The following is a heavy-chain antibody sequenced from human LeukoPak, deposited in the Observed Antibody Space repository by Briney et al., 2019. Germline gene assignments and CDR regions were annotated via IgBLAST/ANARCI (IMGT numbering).Heavy chain of an antibody. CDR2: ISSNGDNT. CDR1: GFTFSSYS. V-gene: IGHV3-64*02. D-gene: IGHD2-2*01. Sequence: GGSLGLSCAASGFTFSSYSMHWLRQAPGKGLAYVSAISSNGDNTYYAGSVKGRFTISRDNSKNTLCLQMGSLRVEDMGVYYCAREVDRVFDYWGQGNLVTVSS. CDR3: AREVDRVFDY. J-gene: IGHJ4*02.